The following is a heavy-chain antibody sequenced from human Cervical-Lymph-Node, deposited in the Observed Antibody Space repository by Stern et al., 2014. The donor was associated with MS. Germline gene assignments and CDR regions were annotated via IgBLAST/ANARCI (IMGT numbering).Heavy chain of an antibody. V-gene: IGHV3-33*01. J-gene: IGHJ4*02. CDR2: IWYDGNKK. Sequence: QVQLVQSGGGVVQPGRSLRLSCAASGFTFSNYGMHWVRQAPGKGLEWLAVIWYDGNKKYYADSVKGRFTISRDNSKNTLFLQMSSLTAEDTALYYCERGNWNYEGMGYWGQGTLVTVSS. D-gene: IGHD1-7*01. CDR1: GFTFSNYG. CDR3: ERGNWNYEGMGY.